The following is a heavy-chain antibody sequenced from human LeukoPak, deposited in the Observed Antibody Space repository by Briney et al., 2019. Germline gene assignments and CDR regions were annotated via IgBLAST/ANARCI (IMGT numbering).Heavy chain of an antibody. D-gene: IGHD3-22*01. CDR2: IIPIFGTA. V-gene: IGHV1-69*13. CDR1: GGTFSSYA. CDR3: ARTEYYYDSSGYSDFDY. Sequence: GASVKVSCKASGGTFSSYAISWVRQAPGQGLEWMGGIIPIFGTANYAQKFQGRVTITADESTSTAHMELSSLRSEDTAVYYCARTEYYYDSSGYSDFDYWGQGTLVTVSS. J-gene: IGHJ4*02.